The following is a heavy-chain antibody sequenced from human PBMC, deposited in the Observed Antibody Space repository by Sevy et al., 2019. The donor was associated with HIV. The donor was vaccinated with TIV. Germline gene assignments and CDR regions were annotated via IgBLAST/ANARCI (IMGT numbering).Heavy chain of an antibody. D-gene: IGHD3-3*01. J-gene: IGHJ4*02. CDR2: ISGSGYAT. Sequence: GGSLRLSCAASGFTFDSYAMHWVRQVAGKGLEWVSTISGSGYATYHADSVKGRFIISRDTSRNTLYLQMNSLRVEDSAVYFCAKDRVTVFGVVVTVDYWGQRTLVTVSS. V-gene: IGHV3-23*01. CDR1: GFTFDSYA. CDR3: AKDRVTVFGVVVTVDY.